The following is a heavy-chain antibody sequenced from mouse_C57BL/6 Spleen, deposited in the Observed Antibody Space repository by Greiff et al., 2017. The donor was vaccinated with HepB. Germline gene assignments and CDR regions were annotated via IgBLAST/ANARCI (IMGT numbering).Heavy chain of an antibody. J-gene: IGHJ2*01. CDR1: TSYW. CDR2: INPSNGGT. CDR3: ARSPYSNYPTRFDY. D-gene: IGHD2-5*01. Sequence: QVQLQQPGTELVKPGASVKLSFTSYWMHWVKQRPGQGLEWIGNINPSNGGTNYNEKFKSKATLTVDKSSSTAYMQLSSLTSEDSAVYYCARSPYSNYPTRFDYWGQGTTLTVSS. V-gene: IGHV1-53*01.